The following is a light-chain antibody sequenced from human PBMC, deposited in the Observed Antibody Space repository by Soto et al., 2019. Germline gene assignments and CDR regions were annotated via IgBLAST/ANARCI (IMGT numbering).Light chain of an antibody. CDR1: QSFRGL. CDR2: DAY. J-gene: IGKJ3*01. V-gene: IGKV3-11*01. Sequence: EVVLTQSPVTLSLSPGERATLSCRASQSFRGLLAWYQQKPGQAPRLLIYDAYNRATGIPPRFSGSGSGTDFTLTISSLEPEDSAVYYCQHYGTFGPGTKVDLK. CDR3: QHYGT.